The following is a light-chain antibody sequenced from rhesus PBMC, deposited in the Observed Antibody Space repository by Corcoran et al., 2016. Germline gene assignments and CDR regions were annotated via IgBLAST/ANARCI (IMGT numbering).Light chain of an antibody. J-gene: IGKJ1*01. CDR3: QHGYGTPRT. V-gene: IGKV1-74*01. Sequence: DIQMTQSPSSLSASLGDRVTITCRASENVNNYLNWYQQKPGKAPKLLIYKASSLQSGVPSRFSGNGSGTDYTFTISSLQPEDVATYYCQHGYGTPRTFGQGTKVEIK. CDR2: KAS. CDR1: ENVNNY.